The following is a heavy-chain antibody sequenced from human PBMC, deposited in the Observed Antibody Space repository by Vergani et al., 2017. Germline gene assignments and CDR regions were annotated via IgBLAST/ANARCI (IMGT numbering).Heavy chain of an antibody. J-gene: IGHJ5*02. CDR2: IYTSGST. Sequence: QVQLQESGPGLVKPSETLSLTCTVSGGSISSYYWSWIRQPAGKGLEWIGRIYTSGSTNYNPSLKSRVTMSVDTSKNQFSLKLRSVTAADTAVYYCARVHDFWGGRNWFDPWGQGTLVTVSS. D-gene: IGHD3-3*01. CDR3: ARVHDFWGGRNWFDP. V-gene: IGHV4-4*07. CDR1: GGSISSYY.